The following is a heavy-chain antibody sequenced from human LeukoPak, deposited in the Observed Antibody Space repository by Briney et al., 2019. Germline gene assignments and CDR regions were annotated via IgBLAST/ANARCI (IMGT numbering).Heavy chain of an antibody. CDR3: AREGVGGFDI. V-gene: IGHV3-7*01. J-gene: IGHJ3*02. D-gene: IGHD3-16*01. CDR1: GFTFNSYW. CDR2: IKQDGSEK. Sequence: GGSLRLSCAASGFTFNSYWMSWVRQAPGKGLEWVANIKQDGSEKEYVDSVKGRFTISRDNAKNSLYVQMNSLRVEDTAVYYCAREGVGGFDIWGQGTMVTVSS.